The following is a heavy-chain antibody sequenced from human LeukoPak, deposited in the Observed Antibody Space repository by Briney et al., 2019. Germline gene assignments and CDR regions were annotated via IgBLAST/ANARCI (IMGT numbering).Heavy chain of an antibody. Sequence: PGGSLRLSCAASGFTFSSYGMHWVRQAPGKGLEWVAVMSYDGSNKYYADSVKGRFTISRDNSKNTLYLQMNSLRAEDTAVYYCAKLWAAAGTRDYWGQGTLVTVSS. V-gene: IGHV3-30*18. CDR1: GFTFSSYG. J-gene: IGHJ4*02. CDR2: MSYDGSNK. CDR3: AKLWAAAGTRDY. D-gene: IGHD6-13*01.